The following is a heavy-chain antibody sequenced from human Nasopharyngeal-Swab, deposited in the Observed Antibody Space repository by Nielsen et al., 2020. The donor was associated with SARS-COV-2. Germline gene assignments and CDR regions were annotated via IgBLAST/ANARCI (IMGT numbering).Heavy chain of an antibody. J-gene: IGHJ4*02. Sequence: SETLSLTCTVSGGYISSSHWCSWVRQSPGKSLEWIGEIFQSGTTKYNPSLQSRVTILIDKSKNQFSLNLKSVTAADTAVYYCARVRGYSFASYFDTWGQGMLVTVSS. CDR1: GGYISSSHW. V-gene: IGHV4-4*02. CDR3: ARVRGYSFASYFDT. CDR2: IFQSGTT. D-gene: IGHD5-18*01.